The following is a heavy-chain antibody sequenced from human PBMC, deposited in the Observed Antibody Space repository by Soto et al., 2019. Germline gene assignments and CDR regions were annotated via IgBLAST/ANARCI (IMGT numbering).Heavy chain of an antibody. V-gene: IGHV3-30*18. J-gene: IGHJ4*02. CDR2: MSYDGSNE. CDR3: AKDGSDNFDY. Sequence: QVQLVESGGGVVQPGRSLRLSCAASGFTFSHYAMHWVRQAPGKGLEWVALMSYDGSNEYYADSVKGRFTISRDNSKNTLYLQMKSLRAEDPAVYSCAKDGSDNFDYWGQGTLVTVSS. CDR1: GFTFSHYA. D-gene: IGHD1-26*01.